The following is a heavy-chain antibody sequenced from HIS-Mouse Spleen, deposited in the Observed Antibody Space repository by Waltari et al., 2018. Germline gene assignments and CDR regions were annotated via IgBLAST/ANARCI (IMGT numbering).Heavy chain of an antibody. CDR2: IYYSGST. CDR3: ARDLYSGSYYNWFDP. CDR1: GCSISSSSYH. D-gene: IGHD1-26*01. Sequence: QLQLQESGPGLVKPSETLSLTCTVSGCSISSSSYHWGLIRQPPGKGLEWIGSIYYSGSTNYNPSLKSRVTISVDTSKNQFSLKLSSVTAADTAVYYCARDLYSGSYYNWFDPWGQGTLVTVSS. J-gene: IGHJ5*02. V-gene: IGHV4-39*07.